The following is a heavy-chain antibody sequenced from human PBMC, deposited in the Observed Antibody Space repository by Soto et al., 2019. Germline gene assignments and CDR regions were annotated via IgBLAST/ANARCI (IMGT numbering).Heavy chain of an antibody. D-gene: IGHD2-8*02. J-gene: IGHJ6*02. Sequence: QVQLVQSGDEVRKPGSSVKVSCKASGYIFVNYGIAWVRQAPGQGLEWMGWISPYSGNTHYASKVQGRLTMTTDTSTSTAYMDLGLLTSDDTAVYYCALVDNVTPTPQDVWGQGTTVTVSS. CDR1: GYIFVNYG. V-gene: IGHV1-18*01. CDR2: ISPYSGNT. CDR3: ALVDNVTPTPQDV.